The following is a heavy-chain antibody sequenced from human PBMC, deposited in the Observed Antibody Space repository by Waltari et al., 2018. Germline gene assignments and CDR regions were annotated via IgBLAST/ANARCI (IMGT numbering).Heavy chain of an antibody. Sequence: EVQVVESGGGLAKPGGSLRLPCVVSGFRFNFAWMGWVRQTPGRGLEWVGRIKSKTAGGTVDYATPVKGRFTISRDDSKNTVYLQMSSLNTDDTAVYYCTTGGGRNGMGVWGQGTTVTVSS. CDR3: TTGGGRNGMGV. CDR2: IKSKTAGGTV. V-gene: IGHV3-15*01. J-gene: IGHJ6*02. CDR1: GFRFNFAW. D-gene: IGHD3-16*01.